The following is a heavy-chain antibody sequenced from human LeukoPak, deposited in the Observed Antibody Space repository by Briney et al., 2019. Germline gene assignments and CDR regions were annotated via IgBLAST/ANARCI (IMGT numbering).Heavy chain of an antibody. CDR1: GGSISSYY. Sequence: SETLSLTCTVSGGSISSYYWSWIRQPPGKGLEWIGYIYYSGSTNYNPSLKSRVTISVDTSKNQFSLKLSSVTAADTAVYYCARAESIVVVTYWGQGIPVTVSS. D-gene: IGHD3-22*01. CDR2: IYYSGST. V-gene: IGHV4-59*01. CDR3: ARAESIVVVTY. J-gene: IGHJ4*02.